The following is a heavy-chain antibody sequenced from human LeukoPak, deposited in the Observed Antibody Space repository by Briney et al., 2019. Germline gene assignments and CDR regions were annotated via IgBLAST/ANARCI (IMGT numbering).Heavy chain of an antibody. CDR2: ISSSGSTK. CDR3: ARGWGE. V-gene: IGHV3-48*03. CDR1: GSTFSSYE. Sequence: KPGGSLRLPCAASGSTFSSYEMNWVRQGPGKGLEWVSYISSSGSTKYYADSVKGRFTISRDNAKKSLYLQMNSLRAEDTAVYYCARGWGEGGQGTLVTVSS. D-gene: IGHD3-10*01. J-gene: IGHJ4*02.